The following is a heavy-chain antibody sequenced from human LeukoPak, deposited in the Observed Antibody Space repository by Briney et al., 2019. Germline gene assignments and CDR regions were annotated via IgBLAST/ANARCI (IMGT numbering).Heavy chain of an antibody. Sequence: ASVKVSCKASGYTFTGYYMHWVRQAPGQGLEWMGWINPNSGGTNYAQKFQGRVTMTADTSTSTAYMELRSLRSDDTAVYYCARDVDGRPIDYWGQGTLVTVSS. J-gene: IGHJ4*02. D-gene: IGHD5-24*01. V-gene: IGHV1-2*02. CDR1: GYTFTGYY. CDR2: INPNSGGT. CDR3: ARDVDGRPIDY.